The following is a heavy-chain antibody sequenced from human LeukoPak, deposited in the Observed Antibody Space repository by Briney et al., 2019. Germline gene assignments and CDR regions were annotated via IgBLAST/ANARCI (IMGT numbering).Heavy chain of an antibody. V-gene: IGHV4-59*01. J-gene: IGHJ5*02. CDR3: ARGAKQLELRGWFDP. D-gene: IGHD1-7*01. CDR2: IYYSGST. CDR1: GGSISSYY. Sequence: SETLSLTCTVSGGSISSYYWSWIRQPPGKGLEWIGYIYYSGSTNYNPSLKSRVTISVGTSKNQFSLKLSSVTAADTAVYYCARGAKQLELRGWFDPWGQGTLVTVSS.